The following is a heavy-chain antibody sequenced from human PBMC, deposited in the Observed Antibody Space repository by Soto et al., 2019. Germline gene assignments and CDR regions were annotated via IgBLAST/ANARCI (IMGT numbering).Heavy chain of an antibody. CDR1: GFTFSDYY. V-gene: IGHV3-11*01. CDR3: ARDCSSSSCYGYFQH. CDR2: ISGSGSII. J-gene: IGHJ1*01. D-gene: IGHD2-2*01. Sequence: QVQLVESGGGLVKPGGSLRLSCAASGFTFSDYYMNWIRQAPGKGLEWVSHISGSGSIIYFADSVKGRFTISRDNAKNYLYLKMNSLRAEDTAVYYCARDCSSSSCYGYFQHWGQGTRVTVSS.